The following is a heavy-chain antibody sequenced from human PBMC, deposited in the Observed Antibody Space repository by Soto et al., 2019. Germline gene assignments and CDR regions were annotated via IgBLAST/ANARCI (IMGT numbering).Heavy chain of an antibody. V-gene: IGHV4-34*01. J-gene: IGHJ4*02. CDR1: GGSFSGYS. Sequence: SQTLSLTCAVYGGSFSGYSWSWIRRPPGKGLEWIGEINHSGSTNYNPSLKSRVTISVDTSKNQFSLKLSSVTAADTAVYYCARGAVKWVYWGQGTLVTVS. CDR3: ARGAVKWVY. CDR2: INHSGST. D-gene: IGHD1-26*01.